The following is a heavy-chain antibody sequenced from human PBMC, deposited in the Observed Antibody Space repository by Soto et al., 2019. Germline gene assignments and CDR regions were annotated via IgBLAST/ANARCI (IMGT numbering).Heavy chain of an antibody. CDR3: ARQGHYYDSSGYSWFDS. D-gene: IGHD3-22*01. J-gene: IGHJ5*01. Sequence: SETLSLTCTVSGGSISSYWWSWIRQPPGKGLEWIGYIYYSGSTNYNPSLKSRVTISVDTSKKQFSLKLNSVTAADTAVYYCARQGHYYDSSGYSWFDSWGQGTLVTVSS. CDR2: IYYSGST. V-gene: IGHV4-59*08. CDR1: GGSISSYW.